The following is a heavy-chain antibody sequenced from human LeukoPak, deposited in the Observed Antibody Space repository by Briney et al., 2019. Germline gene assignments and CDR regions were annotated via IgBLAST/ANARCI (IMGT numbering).Heavy chain of an antibody. CDR2: VNHSGTT. CDR1: GGSFSGYY. CDR3: ARRYSYDSSISQSSQIDY. Sequence: SETLSLTCAVYGGSFSGYYWSWLRQPPGKAPKWIGEVNHSGTTKYNPSLKSRVTISVDTSKNQFSLKLSSGTAADAAKYYCARRYSYDSSISQSSQIDYWGQGMLVTVSS. D-gene: IGHD3-22*01. J-gene: IGHJ4*02. V-gene: IGHV4-34*01.